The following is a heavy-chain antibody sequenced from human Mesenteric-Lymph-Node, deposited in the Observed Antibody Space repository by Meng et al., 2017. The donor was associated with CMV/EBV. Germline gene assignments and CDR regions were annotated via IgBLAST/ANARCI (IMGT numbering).Heavy chain of an antibody. V-gene: IGHV3-73*01. CDR1: GFTLSSFS. CDR2: IRSRANSYTT. Sequence: GESLKISCAASGFTLSSFSMNWVRQAPGKGLQWVGRIRSRANSYTTAYSPSVKGRFTISRDDSKSMAFLQMNSLEAEDTAVYYCAKEEIPTFYTLPDYWGQGTLVTVSS. D-gene: IGHD3-16*01. CDR3: AKEEIPTFYTLPDY. J-gene: IGHJ4*02.